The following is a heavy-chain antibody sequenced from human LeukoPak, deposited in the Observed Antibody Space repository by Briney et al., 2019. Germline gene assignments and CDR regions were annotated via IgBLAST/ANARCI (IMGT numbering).Heavy chain of an antibody. CDR3: ARDLGTRDGQNKY. D-gene: IGHD5-24*01. V-gene: IGHV3-48*03. CDR2: ISSSGSTK. Sequence: PGGSLRLSCKASGFTFSSYEMNWVRQAPGKGLEWVSYISSSGSTKHYSDSVKGRFTISRDNDKNSVYLQMNSLRAEDTAVYYCARDLGTRDGQNKYWGQGTLVTVSS. CDR1: GFTFSSYE. J-gene: IGHJ4*02.